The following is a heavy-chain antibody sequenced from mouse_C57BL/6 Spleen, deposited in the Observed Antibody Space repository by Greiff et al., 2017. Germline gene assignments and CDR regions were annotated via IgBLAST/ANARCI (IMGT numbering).Heavy chain of an antibody. CDR1: GYNFNSYW. Sequence: QVQLQQSGAELAKPGASVKLSCKASGYNFNSYWMHWVKQRTGQGLEWIGNINPSSGYTKYNQKFKDKATLTADQSSRTAYMQLGSLTDEDAAVCYCAREGYWGQGTTLTVSS. J-gene: IGHJ2*01. V-gene: IGHV1-7*01. CDR3: AREGY. CDR2: INPSSGYT.